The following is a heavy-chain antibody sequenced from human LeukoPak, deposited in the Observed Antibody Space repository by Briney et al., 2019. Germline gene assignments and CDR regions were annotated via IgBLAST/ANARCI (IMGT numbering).Heavy chain of an antibody. V-gene: IGHV4-38-2*02. CDR2: IYESGST. CDR3: ARIGAAAYHWFDP. Sequence: SETLSLTCTVSGYSISSGYYWGWIRQPPGKGLEWIGSIYESGSTYYNPSLKSRVTISVDTSKNQFSLKLSSVTAADTAVYYCARIGAAAYHWFDPWGQGTLVTVSS. J-gene: IGHJ5*02. D-gene: IGHD6-13*01. CDR1: GYSISSGYY.